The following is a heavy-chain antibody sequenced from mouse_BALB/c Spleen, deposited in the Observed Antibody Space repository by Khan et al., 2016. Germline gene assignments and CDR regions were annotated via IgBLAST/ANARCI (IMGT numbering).Heavy chain of an antibody. CDR2: IDPSDAYT. Sequence: QVQLQQPGTELVKPGASVKLSCKASGYTFTSYWMHWVRQRPGYGLEWIGEIDPSDAYTNYNQKFMGRATLTVDKSSTTAYMQLSRLTSEDSADCDSARTPAVAAEDAMDYWGQGTSVTVSS. J-gene: IGHJ4*01. V-gene: IGHV1-69*02. D-gene: IGHD1-1*01. CDR3: ARTPAVAAEDAMDY. CDR1: GYTFTSYW.